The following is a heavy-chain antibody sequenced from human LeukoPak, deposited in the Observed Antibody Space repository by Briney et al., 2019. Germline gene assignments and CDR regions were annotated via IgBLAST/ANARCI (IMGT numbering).Heavy chain of an antibody. CDR3: ARDSPDYDFWSGYPQFDY. CDR1: GFTFSSYS. J-gene: IGHJ4*02. D-gene: IGHD3-3*01. V-gene: IGHV3-48*01. Sequence: SGGSLRLSCAASGFTFSSYSMNWVRQAPGKGLEWVSYISSSSSTIYYADSVKGRFTISRDNAKNSLYLQMNSLRAEDTAVYYCARDSPDYDFWSGYPQFDYWGQGTLVTVSS. CDR2: ISSSSSTI.